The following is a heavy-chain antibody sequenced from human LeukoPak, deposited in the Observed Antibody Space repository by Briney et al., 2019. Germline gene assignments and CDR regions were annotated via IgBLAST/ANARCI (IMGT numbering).Heavy chain of an antibody. D-gene: IGHD1-26*01. J-gene: IGHJ4*02. CDR3: AREGSYYYDY. CDR2: INAGNGNT. Sequence: ASVKVSCKASGYTFTSYAMHWVRQAPGQRLEWMGWINAGNGNTKYPQEFQGRVTITRDTSASTAYMELSSLRSEDMAVYYCAREGSYYYDYWGQGTLVTVSS. V-gene: IGHV1-3*03. CDR1: GYTFTSYA.